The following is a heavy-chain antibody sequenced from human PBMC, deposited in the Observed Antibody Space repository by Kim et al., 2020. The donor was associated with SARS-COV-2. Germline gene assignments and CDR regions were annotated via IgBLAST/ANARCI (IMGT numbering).Heavy chain of an antibody. V-gene: IGHV4-59*01. J-gene: IGHJ6*02. CDR2: IYYSGST. D-gene: IGHD3-22*01. CDR3: ARVPNYYDSSGYTYYDYGMDV. Sequence: SETLSLTCTVSGGSISSYYWSWIRQPPGKGLEWIGYIYYSGSTNYNPSLKSRVTISVDTSKNQFSLKLSSVTAADTAVYYCARVPNYYDSSGYTYYDYGMDVWGQGTTVTVSS. CDR1: GGSISSYY.